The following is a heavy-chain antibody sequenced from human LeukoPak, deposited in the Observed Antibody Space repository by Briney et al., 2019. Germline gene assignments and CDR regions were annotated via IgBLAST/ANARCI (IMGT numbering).Heavy chain of an antibody. CDR2: INHSGST. J-gene: IGHJ4*02. CDR3: ARGRWYLDY. Sequence: SETLSLTCTVSGGSISSYYWSWIRQPPGKGLEWIGEINHSGSTNYNPSLKSRVTISVDTSKNQFSLKLSSVTAADTAVYYCARGRWYLDYWGQGTLVTVSS. V-gene: IGHV4-34*01. D-gene: IGHD2-15*01. CDR1: GGSISSYY.